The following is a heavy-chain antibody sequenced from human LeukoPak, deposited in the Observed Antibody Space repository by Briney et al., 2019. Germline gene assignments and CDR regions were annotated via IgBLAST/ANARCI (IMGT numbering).Heavy chain of an antibody. CDR2: INPNSGGT. CDR1: GYTFTGYY. Sequence: GASVKVSCKASGYTFTGYYMHWVRQAPGQGLEWMGWINPNSGGTNYAQKFQGRVTMTRGTSISTAYMELSRLRSDDTAVYYCARDRTLLWFGELLTQFDPWGQGTLVTVSS. CDR3: ARDRTLLWFGELLTQFDP. D-gene: IGHD3-10*01. V-gene: IGHV1-2*02. J-gene: IGHJ5*02.